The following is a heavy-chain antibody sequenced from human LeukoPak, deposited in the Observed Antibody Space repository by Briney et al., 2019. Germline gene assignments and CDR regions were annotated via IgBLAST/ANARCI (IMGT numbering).Heavy chain of an antibody. V-gene: IGHV1-18*01. Sequence: ASVKVSCKASGYAFNTFGISWVRQAPGQGLEWVGWISAYDGNTHYPLNLQGRVTMTTDTSTNTAYMELRSLRSDDTAVYYCARDRLPHSGSRLIDYWGQGTLVTVSS. CDR1: GYAFNTFG. CDR2: ISAYDGNT. J-gene: IGHJ4*02. D-gene: IGHD1-26*01. CDR3: ARDRLPHSGSRLIDY.